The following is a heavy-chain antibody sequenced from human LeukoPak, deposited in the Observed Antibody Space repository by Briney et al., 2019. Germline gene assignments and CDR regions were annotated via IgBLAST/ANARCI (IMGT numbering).Heavy chain of an antibody. CDR1: GYTFSSYG. CDR2: ISAYDGNT. D-gene: IGHD3-22*01. CDR3: ARDRTTLNGYYNDRSGYYYSC. Sequence: GASAKVSCKASGYTFSSYGISWVRQAPGLGLEWMGWISAYDGNTSYAQKVQGRVTMTTDTSTSTAYLELRSLRSDDTAVYYCARDRTTLNGYYNDRSGYYYSCWGQGILVTVSS. J-gene: IGHJ4*02. V-gene: IGHV1-18*01.